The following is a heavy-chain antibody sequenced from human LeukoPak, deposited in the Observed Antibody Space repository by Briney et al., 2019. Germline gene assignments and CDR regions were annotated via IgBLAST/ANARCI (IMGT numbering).Heavy chain of an antibody. J-gene: IGHJ5*02. D-gene: IGHD1-20*01. CDR3: ARPIGVTGTTDPLAPNWFDP. Sequence: PEGSLRLSCAASGFTFDDYGMSWVRQAPGKGLEWVSRINWNGGSTGYADSVKGRFTISRDNAKNSLYLQMNSLRAEDTALYHCARPIGVTGTTDPLAPNWFDPWGQGTLVTVSS. CDR2: INWNGGST. V-gene: IGHV3-20*01. CDR1: GFTFDDYG.